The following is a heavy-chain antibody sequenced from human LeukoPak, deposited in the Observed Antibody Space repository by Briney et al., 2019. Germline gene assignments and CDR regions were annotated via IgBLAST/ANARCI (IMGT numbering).Heavy chain of an antibody. Sequence: APLKVSCTASGYSFTRSSISWVRQAPGQGLEWMGWLSAYNGKTDYAQKFQGRVTMTKDTYTSTAYMELRSLRSDDTAVYYCARVPDCMGRGGICPFDIWGQGTMVTVSP. D-gene: IGHD2-15*01. V-gene: IGHV1-18*01. J-gene: IGHJ3*02. CDR2: LSAYNGKT. CDR3: ARVPDCMGRGGICPFDI. CDR1: GYSFTRSS.